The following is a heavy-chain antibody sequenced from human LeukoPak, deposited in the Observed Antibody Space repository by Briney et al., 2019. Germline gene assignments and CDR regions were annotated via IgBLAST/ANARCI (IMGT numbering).Heavy chain of an antibody. D-gene: IGHD3-10*01. CDR1: GYAFTSYG. CDR2: ISAYNGNT. J-gene: IGHJ4*02. CDR3: ATVGSYGSGSSFDY. Sequence: ASVKVSCKASGYAFTSYGISWVRRAPGQGLEWMGWISAYNGNTNYAQKLQGRVTMTTDTSTSTAYMELRSLRSDDTAVYYCATVGSYGSGSSFDYWGQGTLVTVSS. V-gene: IGHV1-18*01.